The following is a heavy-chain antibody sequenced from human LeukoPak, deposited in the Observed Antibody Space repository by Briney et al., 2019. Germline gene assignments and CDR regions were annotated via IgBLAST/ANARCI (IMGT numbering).Heavy chain of an antibody. CDR1: GFTFNNYA. CDR3: ARMGSTYYYDSSNYQDAFDV. V-gene: IGHV3-23*01. Sequence: GGSLRLSCTASGFTFNNYAMSWVRQAPGKGLEWVSGISGSGDRTYYADSVKGQFTISRDNSKNTFYLQMNDVRAEDTAVYYCARMGSTYYYDSSNYQDAFDVWGQGTMVTVSS. J-gene: IGHJ3*01. CDR2: ISGSGDRT. D-gene: IGHD3-22*01.